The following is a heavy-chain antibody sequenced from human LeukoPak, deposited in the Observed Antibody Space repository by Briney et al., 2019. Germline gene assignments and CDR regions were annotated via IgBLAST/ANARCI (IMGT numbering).Heavy chain of an antibody. Sequence: SETLSLTCAVSGYFISSGYYWGWIRQPPGKGLEWIGSIYYSGSTYYNPSLKSRVTISVDTSKNRFSLKLNSVTAADTAVYYCARVLMDRSGCIDYWGQGTLVTVPS. J-gene: IGHJ4*02. CDR2: IYYSGST. CDR1: GYFISSGYY. V-gene: IGHV4-38-2*01. D-gene: IGHD6-19*01. CDR3: ARVLMDRSGCIDY.